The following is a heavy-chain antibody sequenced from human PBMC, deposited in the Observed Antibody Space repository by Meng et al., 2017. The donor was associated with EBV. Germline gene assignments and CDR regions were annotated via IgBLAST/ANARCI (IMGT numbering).Heavy chain of an antibody. D-gene: IGHD6-13*01. CDR1: AGTFSSYA. V-gene: IGHV1-69*06. CDR2: IIPIFGTA. J-gene: IGHJ4*02. CDR3: ARAEIAAAGRLDY. Sequence: QLWLVRSGGEVKKPGSPVKASFKASAGTFSSYAISWVRQAPGQGLEWMGGIIPIFGTANYAQKFQGRVTITADKSTSTAYMELSSLRSEDTAVYYCARAEIAAAGRLDYWGQGTLVTVSS.